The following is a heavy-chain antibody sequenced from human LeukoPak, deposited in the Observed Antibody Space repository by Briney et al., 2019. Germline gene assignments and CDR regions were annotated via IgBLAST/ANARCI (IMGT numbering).Heavy chain of an antibody. Sequence: PGGSLRLSCAASGFTFSSYCMNWVRQAPGKGLEWVANIKEDGSENYYLESVKGRFTIPRDNAKNSLYLQMNSLRAEDTAVYYCAKASGTSQYSVMDVWGQGTTVTVSS. CDR1: GFTFSSYC. D-gene: IGHD3-10*01. CDR2: IKEDGSEN. V-gene: IGHV3-7*04. CDR3: AKASGTSQYSVMDV. J-gene: IGHJ6*02.